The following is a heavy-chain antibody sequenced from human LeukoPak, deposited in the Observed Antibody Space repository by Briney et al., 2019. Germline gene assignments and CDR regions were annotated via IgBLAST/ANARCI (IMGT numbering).Heavy chain of an antibody. J-gene: IGHJ4*02. CDR3: ARGSSSWYVGWDY. CDR2: IYPGDSDT. Sequence: GESLKISCKGSGYSFTSYWIGWVRPMPGKGLEWMGIIYPGDSDTRYSPSFQGQVTISADKSISTAYLQWSSLKASDTAMYYCARGSSSWYVGWDYWGQGTLVTVSS. D-gene: IGHD6-13*01. CDR1: GYSFTSYW. V-gene: IGHV5-51*01.